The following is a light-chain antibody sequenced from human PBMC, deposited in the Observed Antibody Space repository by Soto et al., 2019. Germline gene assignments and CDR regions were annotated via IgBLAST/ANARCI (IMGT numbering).Light chain of an antibody. CDR1: QDINNY. CDR3: QQYDNLPPYS. Sequence: IQMTQSPSSLSASVGDRVTITCQASQDINNYLNWYQQRPGKAPKLLIYDASSLATGVPSRFSGGGSGTDFTFTISSLQPEDIATYFCQQYDNLPPYSFGQGTKVE. V-gene: IGKV1-33*01. J-gene: IGKJ2*01. CDR2: DAS.